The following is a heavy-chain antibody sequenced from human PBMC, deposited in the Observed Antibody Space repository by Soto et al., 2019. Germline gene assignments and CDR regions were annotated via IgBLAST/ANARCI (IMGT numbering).Heavy chain of an antibody. V-gene: IGHV3-15*07. CDR1: VFTFKNAW. CDR2: VRSKADGGTI. Sequence: EVQLVESGGGLVKPGGSLRLSCSASVFTFKNAWFNWVRQAPGQGLEWVGRVRSKADGGTIEYAAPVKARFSISRDDSKNILYLQMNSLKTEDTALYYWTTGYIVGAVASTDFDYWGRGTLVTVSS. D-gene: IGHD2-15*01. CDR3: TTGYIVGAVASTDFDY. J-gene: IGHJ4*02.